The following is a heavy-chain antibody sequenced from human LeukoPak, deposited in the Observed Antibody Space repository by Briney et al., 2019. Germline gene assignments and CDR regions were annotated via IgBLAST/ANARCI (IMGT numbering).Heavy chain of an antibody. CDR3: ARDMSRYSDFWSGYGSDY. V-gene: IGHV1-2*06. J-gene: IGHJ4*02. CDR2: INPNSGGT. D-gene: IGHD3-3*01. CDR1: GYTFTGYY. Sequence: GASVKVSCKASGYTFTGYYMHWVRQATGQGLEWMGRINPNSGGTNYAQKFQGRVTMARDTSISTGNMELSRLRSDDTAVYYCARDMSRYSDFWSGYGSDYWGQGTLVTVSS.